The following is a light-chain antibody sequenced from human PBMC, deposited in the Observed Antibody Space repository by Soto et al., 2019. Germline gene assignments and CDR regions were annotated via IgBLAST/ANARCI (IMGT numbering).Light chain of an antibody. V-gene: IGKV3-15*01. CDR3: QQYNNRPQT. J-gene: IGKJ1*01. Sequence: TQSPDTLSLSPGERATLSCRASQGVSSSLAWYQQKPGQAPRLIIYGASTRATGVPPRFSGSGSGTEFILTISSLQSEDFAVYYCQQYNNRPQTFGQGTKVDIK. CDR1: QGVSSS. CDR2: GAS.